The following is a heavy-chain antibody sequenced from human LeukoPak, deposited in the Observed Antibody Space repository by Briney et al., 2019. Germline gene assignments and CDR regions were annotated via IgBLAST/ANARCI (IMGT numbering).Heavy chain of an antibody. J-gene: IGHJ6*02. Sequence: ASVKVSCKASGYTFTSYGISWVRQAPGQGLEWRGWISAYNGNTNYAQKLQGRVTMTTDTSTSTAYMELRSLRSDDTAVYYCARAATYYYYYGMDVWGQGTTVTVSS. CDR1: GYTFTSYG. CDR3: ARAATYYYYYGMDV. D-gene: IGHD2-15*01. CDR2: ISAYNGNT. V-gene: IGHV1-18*01.